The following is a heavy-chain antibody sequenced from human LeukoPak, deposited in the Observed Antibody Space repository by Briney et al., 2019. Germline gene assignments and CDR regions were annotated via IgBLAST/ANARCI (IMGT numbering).Heavy chain of an antibody. CDR2: ISGGGGST. V-gene: IGHV3-23*01. Sequence: PGGSLRLSCAASGFTFSAYAMSWVRQAPGKGLEWVSAISGGGGSTYYADSVKGRFTISRDNSKNTLFLQMNSLRAEDTAVYYCARARRCGLYDDYGGCFDSWGQGTLVTVSS. CDR3: ARARRCGLYDDYGGCFDS. CDR1: GFTFSAYA. D-gene: IGHD4-23*01. J-gene: IGHJ4*02.